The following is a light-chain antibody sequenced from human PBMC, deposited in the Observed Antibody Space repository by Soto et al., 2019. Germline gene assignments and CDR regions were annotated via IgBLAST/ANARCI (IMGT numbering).Light chain of an antibody. CDR3: NSYTAASTWV. CDR1: SSDVGAYNY. Sequence: QSVLTQPASVSGSPGQSVTISCTGTSSDVGAYNYVSWFQHHPGKVPKLIIYDVTNRPSGISNRFSGSKSGNTASLTISGLQADDEADYYCNSYTAASTWVFGGETKVTVL. V-gene: IGLV2-14*03. J-gene: IGLJ3*02. CDR2: DVT.